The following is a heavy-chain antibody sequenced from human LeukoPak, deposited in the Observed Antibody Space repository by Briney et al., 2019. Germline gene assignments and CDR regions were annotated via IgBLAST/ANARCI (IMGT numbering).Heavy chain of an antibody. CDR2: IYSAGTTV. CDR3: ARASTPCVSRKFYHYGMDV. V-gene: IGHV3-48*03. Sequence: GGSLRLTCVASGFTFSSCEMHWVRQAPGKGLEWVSYIYSAGTTVYYAASVKGRFTISRDNAKNLLYLQMNSLRADDTAIYYCARASTPCVSRKFYHYGMDVWGQGTTVTVS. CDR1: GFTFSSCE. J-gene: IGHJ6*02. D-gene: IGHD2-8*01.